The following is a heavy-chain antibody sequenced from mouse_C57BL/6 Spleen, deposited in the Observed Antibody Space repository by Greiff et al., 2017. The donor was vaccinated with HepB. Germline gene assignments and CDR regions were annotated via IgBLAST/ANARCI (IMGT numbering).Heavy chain of an antibody. J-gene: IGHJ4*01. V-gene: IGHV5-4*03. Sequence: EVKLVESGGGLVKPGGSLKLSCAASGFTFSSYAMSWVRQTPEKRLEWVATISDGGSYTYYPDNVKGRFTISRDNAKNNLYLQMSHLKSEDTAMYYGARVRDYGDGRKTMECWGQGTSVTVSS. CDR1: GFTFSSYA. CDR2: ISDGGSYT. D-gene: IGHD2-13*01. CDR3: ARVRDYGDGRKTMEC.